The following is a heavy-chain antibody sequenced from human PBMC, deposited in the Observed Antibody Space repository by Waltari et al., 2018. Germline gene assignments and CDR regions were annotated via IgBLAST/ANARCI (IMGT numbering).Heavy chain of an antibody. CDR2: ICYDGSNK. J-gene: IGHJ4*02. V-gene: IGHV3-33*01. CDR3: ARALYSSSWTPDY. CDR1: GFTFSSYG. Sequence: QVQLVESGGGVVQPGRSLRLSCAASGFTFSSYGMHWVRQAPGKGLEWVAVICYDGSNKYYADSVKGRFTISRDNSKNTLDLQMNSLRAEDTAVYYCARALYSSSWTPDYWGQGTLVTVSS. D-gene: IGHD6-13*01.